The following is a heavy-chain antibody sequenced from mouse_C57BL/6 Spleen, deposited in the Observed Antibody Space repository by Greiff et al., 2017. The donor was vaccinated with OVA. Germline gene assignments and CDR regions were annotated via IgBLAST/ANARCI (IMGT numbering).Heavy chain of an antibody. Sequence: VHVKQSGPELVKPGASVKISCKASGYSFTDYNMNWVKQSNGKSLEWIGVINPNYGTTSYNQKFKGKATLTVDQSSSTAYMQLNSLTSEDSAVYYCARTLYYDYDGGFAYWGQGTLVTVSA. CDR1: GYSFTDYN. J-gene: IGHJ3*01. CDR2: INPNYGTT. D-gene: IGHD2-4*01. CDR3: ARTLYYDYDGGFAY. V-gene: IGHV1-39*01.